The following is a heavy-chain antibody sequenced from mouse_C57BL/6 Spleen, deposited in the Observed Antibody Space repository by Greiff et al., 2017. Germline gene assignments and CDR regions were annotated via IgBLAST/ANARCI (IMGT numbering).Heavy chain of an antibody. Sequence: VQLQQSGPELVKPGASVKISCKASGYTFTDYYMTWVKQSQGKSLEWIGDINPNNGGTSYNQKFKGKATLTVDKSSSTAYMELRSLTSEDSAVYYCARFQLGRSYYFDYWGQGTTLTVSS. V-gene: IGHV1-26*01. J-gene: IGHJ2*01. D-gene: IGHD4-1*02. CDR3: ARFQLGRSYYFDY. CDR2: INPNNGGT. CDR1: GYTFTDYY.